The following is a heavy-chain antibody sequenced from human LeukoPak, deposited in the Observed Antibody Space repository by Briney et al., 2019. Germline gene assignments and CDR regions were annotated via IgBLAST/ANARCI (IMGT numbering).Heavy chain of an antibody. CDR1: GFTFSSYS. CDR3: VKVAKYYYGSETYYFFEH. J-gene: IGHJ4*02. Sequence: GGSLRLSCAASGFTFSSYSMNWVRQAPGKGLEWVANINQDGTEKYYVDSVKGRFTISRDNAKNSLDLQMNSLRVEDTGIYYCVKVAKYYYGSETYYFFEHWGQGTPVTASS. D-gene: IGHD3-10*01. V-gene: IGHV3-7*01. CDR2: INQDGTEK.